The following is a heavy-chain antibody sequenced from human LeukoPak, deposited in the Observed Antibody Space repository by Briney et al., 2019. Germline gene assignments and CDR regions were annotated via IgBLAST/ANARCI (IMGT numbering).Heavy chain of an antibody. CDR1: GFTFSDYW. CDR2: IKQDGSEI. D-gene: IGHD5-12*01. J-gene: IGHJ4*02. Sequence: GGSLRLSCAASGFTFSDYWMTWVRQAPGKGLEWVANIKQDGSEIYYVDSVKGRFTISRDNAKNSLYLQMNSLRAEDTAVYYCAKIVAAPHYYFDYWGQGTLVTVSS. V-gene: IGHV3-7*01. CDR3: AKIVAAPHYYFDY.